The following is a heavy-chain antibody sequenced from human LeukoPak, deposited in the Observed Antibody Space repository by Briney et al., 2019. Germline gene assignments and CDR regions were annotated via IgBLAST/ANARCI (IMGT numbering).Heavy chain of an antibody. CDR1: GGSISSSSYY. Sequence: SETLSLTCTVSGGSISSSSYYWGWIRQPPGKGLEWIGSIYYSGSTYYNPSLKSRVTISVDTSKNQFSLKLSSVTAADTAVYYCARVLTNWFDPWGQGTLVTVSS. V-gene: IGHV4-39*07. CDR2: IYYSGST. J-gene: IGHJ5*02. CDR3: ARVLTNWFDP.